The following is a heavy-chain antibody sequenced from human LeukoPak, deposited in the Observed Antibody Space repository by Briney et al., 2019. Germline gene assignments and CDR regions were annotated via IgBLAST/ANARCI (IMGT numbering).Heavy chain of an antibody. J-gene: IGHJ4*02. D-gene: IGHD3-9*01. V-gene: IGHV3-30*18. CDR2: ISHDGSNK. CDR3: AKVADYDILTGYEYFDY. Sequence: GGSLRLSCAASGFTFSTSGMHWVRQAPGKGLEWVAVISHDGSNKYYRDSVKGRFTISRDNSKNTLYLQMNSLRAEDSAVYYCAKVADYDILTGYEYFDYWGQGTLVTVSS. CDR1: GFTFSTSG.